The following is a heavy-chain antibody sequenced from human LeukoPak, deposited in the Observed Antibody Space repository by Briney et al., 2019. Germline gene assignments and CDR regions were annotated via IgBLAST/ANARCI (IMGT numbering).Heavy chain of an antibody. D-gene: IGHD2-2*01. CDR3: AREEDIVVVPAALRH. Sequence: GGPLKHFFATSGLHLCSYRMNCVLQPPGKGLEWVTSIRSSSSYINYADSVKGRFTISRDNAKNSLYLQMNSLRAEDTAVYYCAREEDIVVVPAALRHWGQGTLVTVSS. J-gene: IGHJ1*01. V-gene: IGHV3-21*01. CDR1: GLHLCSYR. CDR2: IRSSSSYI.